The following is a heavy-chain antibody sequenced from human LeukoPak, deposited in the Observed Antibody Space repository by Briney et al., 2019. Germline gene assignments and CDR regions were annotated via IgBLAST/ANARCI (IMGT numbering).Heavy chain of an antibody. CDR3: VKPQSGYYDY. Sequence: PGGSLRLSCAASGFTFSNYWMHWVRQAPGKGLVWVSHINSDGSRTNYAASVKGRFTISRDNAKNTLYLQMNSLRDEDTAVYYCVKPQSGYYDYWGQGTLVTVSS. V-gene: IGHV3-74*01. CDR2: INSDGSRT. J-gene: IGHJ4*02. CDR1: GFTFSNYW. D-gene: IGHD3-22*01.